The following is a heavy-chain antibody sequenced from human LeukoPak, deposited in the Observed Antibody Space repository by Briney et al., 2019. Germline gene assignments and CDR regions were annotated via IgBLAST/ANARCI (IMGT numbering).Heavy chain of an antibody. CDR1: GFTFSSYA. D-gene: IGHD6-19*01. Sequence: GGSPRLSCAASGFTFSSYAMSWVRQAPGKGLEWVSVISGSGGSTYYADSVKGRFTISRDNSKNTLYLQMNSLRAEDTAVYYCAKNGGNIAVAPRGCFDYWGQGTLVTVSS. J-gene: IGHJ4*02. CDR2: ISGSGGST. V-gene: IGHV3-23*01. CDR3: AKNGGNIAVAPRGCFDY.